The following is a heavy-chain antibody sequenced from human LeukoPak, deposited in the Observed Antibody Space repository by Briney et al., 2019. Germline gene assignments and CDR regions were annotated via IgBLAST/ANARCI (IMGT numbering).Heavy chain of an antibody. CDR2: ISSSGSTR. V-gene: IGHV3-11*01. CDR3: ARTAYYYDSSGYDDAFDI. D-gene: IGHD3-22*01. J-gene: IGHJ3*02. CDR1: GFTFSDYY. Sequence: GGSLRLSCAASGFTFSDYYMSWIRQAPGKGLEWVSHISSSGSTRYYADSVKGRFTISRDNAKNSLYLQMNSLRAEDTAVYYCARTAYYYDSSGYDDAFDIWGQGTMVTVS.